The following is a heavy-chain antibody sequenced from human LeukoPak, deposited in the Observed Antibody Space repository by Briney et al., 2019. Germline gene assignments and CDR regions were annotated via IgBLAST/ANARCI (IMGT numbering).Heavy chain of an antibody. CDR3: FATMIVVAVLKD. V-gene: IGHV3-66*03. J-gene: IGHJ4*02. Sequence: GGSLRLSCTVSGFTVSSNSMSWVRQAPGKGLEWVSFIYSDNTHHSDSVKGRFTISRDNSKNTLYLQMNSLRAEDTAVYYCFATMIVVAVLKDWGQGTLVTVSS. D-gene: IGHD3-22*01. CDR1: GFTVSSNS. CDR2: IYSDNT.